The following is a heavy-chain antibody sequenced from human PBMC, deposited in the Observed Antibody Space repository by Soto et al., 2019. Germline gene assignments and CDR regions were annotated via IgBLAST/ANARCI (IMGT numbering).Heavy chain of an antibody. V-gene: IGHV6-1*01. D-gene: IGHD6-19*01. Sequence: PSQTPSLTFAISRGSVSRNTAALDWIRSSPSRGLEWLGRTYYRSNWRHDYAVSVKGRITVNPDTSKNHFSLQLNSVTPDDTAVYYCARGVAGSGFDLWGQGTLVTVSS. J-gene: IGHJ4*02. CDR1: RGSVSRNTAA. CDR3: ARGVAGSGFDL. CDR2: TYYRSNWRH.